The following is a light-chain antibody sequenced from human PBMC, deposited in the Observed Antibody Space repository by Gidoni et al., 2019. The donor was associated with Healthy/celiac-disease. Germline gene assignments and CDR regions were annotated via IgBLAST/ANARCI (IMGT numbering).Light chain of an antibody. J-gene: IGLJ2*01. CDR3: CSYAGSYTYVV. Sequence: QSALTQPRSVSGSPGQSVTISCTGTSSDVGGYNDVSWYQQHPGKAPKLMIYDVSKRPPGVPDRFSGSKSGNTASLTISGLQAEDEADYYCCSYAGSYTYVVFGGGTKLTVL. V-gene: IGLV2-11*01. CDR2: DVS. CDR1: SSDVGGYND.